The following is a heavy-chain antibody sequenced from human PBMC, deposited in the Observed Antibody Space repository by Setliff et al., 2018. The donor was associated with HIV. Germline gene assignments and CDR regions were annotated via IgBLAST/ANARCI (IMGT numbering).Heavy chain of an antibody. V-gene: IGHV1-18*01. CDR1: GGTFSSYA. Sequence: ASVKVSCKASGGTFSSYAISWVRQAPGQGLEWMGGISRYSGNTLYAQKFQGRVTMTTDTSTGTAYMELRSLRSDDTAVYYCARGAYDSTDTYYYYGRDVWGQGTSVTVSS. J-gene: IGHJ6*02. D-gene: IGHD3-22*01. CDR2: ISRYSGNT. CDR3: ARGAYDSTDTYYYYGRDV.